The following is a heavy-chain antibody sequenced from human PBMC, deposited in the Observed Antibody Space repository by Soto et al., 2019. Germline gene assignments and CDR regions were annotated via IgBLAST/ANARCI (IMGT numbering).Heavy chain of an antibody. D-gene: IGHD6-19*01. Sequence: PGGSLRLSGAASGFTFDDYTMHWVRQAPGKGLEWVSLISWDGGSTYYADSVKGRFTISRDNSKNSLYLQMNSLRTEDTALYYCAKGTSSGWSYYHHYGIDVRGQGSTVISP. CDR3: AKGTSSGWSYYHHYGIDV. CDR1: GFTFDDYT. V-gene: IGHV3-43*01. J-gene: IGHJ6*02. CDR2: ISWDGGST.